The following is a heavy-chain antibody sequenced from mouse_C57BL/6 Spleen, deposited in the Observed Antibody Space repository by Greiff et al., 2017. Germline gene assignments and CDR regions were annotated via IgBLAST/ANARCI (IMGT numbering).Heavy chain of an antibody. D-gene: IGHD2-4*01. J-gene: IGHJ3*01. Sequence: VQLQQPGTELVKPGASVKLSCKASGYTFTSYWMHWVKQRPGQGLEWIGNINPSYGGTNYNEKFKSKATLTVDKSSSTAYMQLSSLTSDDSSVYYCARFHYDYDNSFAYWGQGTLVTVSA. CDR3: ARFHYDYDNSFAY. CDR1: GYTFTSYW. CDR2: INPSYGGT. V-gene: IGHV1-53*01.